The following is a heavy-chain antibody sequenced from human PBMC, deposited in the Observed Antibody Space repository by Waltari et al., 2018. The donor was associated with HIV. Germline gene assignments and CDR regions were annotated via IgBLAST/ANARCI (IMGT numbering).Heavy chain of an antibody. Sequence: QVHLQRCCLGLLRPSETLSLICPVSGAPFSRYYWNWIRQPAGKGLEWIGRIYSTGSTNYNPSLKSRVNMSVDTYNNQIFLRLNAVTAADTAVYYCARNLWFGDFRWFDPWGQGTLVTVSS. J-gene: IGHJ5*02. D-gene: IGHD3-10*01. CDR2: IYSTGST. V-gene: IGHV4-4*07. CDR3: ARNLWFGDFRWFDP. CDR1: GAPFSRYY.